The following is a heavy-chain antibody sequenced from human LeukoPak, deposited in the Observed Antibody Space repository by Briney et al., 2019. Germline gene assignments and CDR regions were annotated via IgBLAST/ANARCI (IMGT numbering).Heavy chain of an antibody. CDR2: IYHSGST. V-gene: IGHV4-38-2*01. D-gene: IGHD1-1*01. J-gene: IGHJ5*02. Sequence: SETLSLXCAVSGYSISSGYYWGWILQPPGKGLEWIGSIYHSGSTYYNPSLKSRVTISVDTSKNQFSLKLSSVTAADTAVYYCARHAEYNWNDVWFDPWGQGTLVTVSS. CDR1: GYSISSGYY. CDR3: ARHAEYNWNDVWFDP.